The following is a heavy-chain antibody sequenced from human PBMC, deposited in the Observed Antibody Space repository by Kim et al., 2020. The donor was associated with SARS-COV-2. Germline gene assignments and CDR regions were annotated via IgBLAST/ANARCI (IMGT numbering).Heavy chain of an antibody. CDR2: IIGSGGST. V-gene: IGHV3-23*01. J-gene: IGHJ4*02. CDR3: SCSIAARRGGAFDY. D-gene: IGHD6-6*01. Sequence: GGSLRLSCAASGFTFSSYAMSWVRQAPGKGLEWVSAIIGSGGSTYYADSVRGRFTISRDNSKSTLYVQMNSLRAEDTAVYYCSCSIAARRGGAFDYWGQG. CDR1: GFTFSSYA.